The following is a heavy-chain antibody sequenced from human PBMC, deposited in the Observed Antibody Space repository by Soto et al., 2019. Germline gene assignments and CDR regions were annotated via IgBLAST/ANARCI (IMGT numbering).Heavy chain of an antibody. CDR2: IGGRGNSA. CDR3: VREGRGSFDF. J-gene: IGHJ3*01. D-gene: IGHD5-12*01. V-gene: IGHV3-23*01. CDR1: GFIFTNYA. Sequence: GGSLRLSCAASGFIFTNYAMNWVRQAPGKGLEWVSVIGGRGNSAYYADSVQRRFTISRDNSKNTLSLQMSSLTADDTAIYYCVREGRGSFDFWGRGTMVTVSS.